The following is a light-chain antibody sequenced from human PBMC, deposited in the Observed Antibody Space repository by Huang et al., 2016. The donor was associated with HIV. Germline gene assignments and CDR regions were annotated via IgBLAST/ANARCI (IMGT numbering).Light chain of an antibody. Sequence: EIVMTQSPATLSVSPGERATLSCRASQSISSNLAWYQQKPGQAPRLLIYGASTRGTGNPARFSGSGSGTEFTLTISSLQSEDFAVYYCQQYDNWPPWTFGQGTKVEIK. CDR2: GAS. CDR1: QSISSN. J-gene: IGKJ1*01. CDR3: QQYDNWPPWT. V-gene: IGKV3-15*01.